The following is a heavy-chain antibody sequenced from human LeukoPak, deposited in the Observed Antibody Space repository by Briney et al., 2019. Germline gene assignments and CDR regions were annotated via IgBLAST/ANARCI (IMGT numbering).Heavy chain of an antibody. V-gene: IGHV3-7*03. D-gene: IGHD2-15*01. CDR3: AKGPVVTFDI. Sequence: GGSLRLSCAASGFTFSSFWMSWVRQVPGKGLEWVGNIKQDGSEKYYVASMKGRFTISRDNSKKTLYLQMNSLGAEDTAVYYCAKGPVVTFDIWGQGTMVTVSS. J-gene: IGHJ3*02. CDR1: GFTFSSFW. CDR2: IKQDGSEK.